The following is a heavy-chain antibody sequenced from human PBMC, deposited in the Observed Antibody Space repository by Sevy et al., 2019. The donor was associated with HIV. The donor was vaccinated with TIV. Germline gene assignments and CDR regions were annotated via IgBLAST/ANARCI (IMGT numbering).Heavy chain of an antibody. CDR2: LKSDVYGGTV. V-gene: IGHV3-49*04. Sequence: GGSLRLSCTASGFTFGDYCMSWVRQAPGKGLEWVAFLKSDVYGGTVDHAASVRGRFVISMDDSKTIAYLQMNDLKAEDICFYYCTRWKAAQSIFDYWGQGALVTVSS. J-gene: IGHJ4*02. CDR3: TRWKAAQSIFDY. D-gene: IGHD6-13*01. CDR1: GFTFGDYC.